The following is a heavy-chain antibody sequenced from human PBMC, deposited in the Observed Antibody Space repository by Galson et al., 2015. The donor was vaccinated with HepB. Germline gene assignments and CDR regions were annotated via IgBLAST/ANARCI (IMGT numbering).Heavy chain of an antibody. CDR3: VKDSIGATMMGEEFDY. Sequence: FLRLSCAASGFTFSSYAMHWVRQAPGKGLEYVSAISSNGSSTYYADSVKGRFTISRDNSKNTLYLQMSSLRAEDTAVYYCVKDSIGATMMGEEFDYWGQGTLVTVSS. D-gene: IGHD5-12*01. CDR1: GFTFSSYA. CDR2: ISSNGSST. V-gene: IGHV3-64D*06. J-gene: IGHJ4*02.